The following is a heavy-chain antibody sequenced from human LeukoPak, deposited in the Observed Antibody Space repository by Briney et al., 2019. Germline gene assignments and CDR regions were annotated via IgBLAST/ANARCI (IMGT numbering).Heavy chain of an antibody. CDR3: ARAGSYYDFWSGPSPSLDWFDP. CDR1: GYTFTSYD. CDR2: MNPNSGNT. Sequence: ASVKVSCEASGYTFTSYDINWVRQATGQGLEWMGWMNPNSGNTGYAQKFQGRVTITRNTSISTAYMELSSLRSEDTAVYYCARAGSYYDFWSGPSPSLDWFDPWGQGTLVAVSS. J-gene: IGHJ5*02. D-gene: IGHD3-3*01. V-gene: IGHV1-8*03.